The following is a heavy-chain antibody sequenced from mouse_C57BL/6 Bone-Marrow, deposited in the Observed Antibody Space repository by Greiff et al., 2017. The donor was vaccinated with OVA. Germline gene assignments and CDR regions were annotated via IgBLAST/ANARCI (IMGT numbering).Heavy chain of an antibody. V-gene: IGHV3-6*01. CDR1: GYSITSGYY. CDR2: ISYDGSN. CDR3: ARGTTVITENAMDY. Sequence: EVQLQESGPGLVKPSQSLSLTCSVTGYSITSGYYWNWIRQFPGNKLEWMGYISYDGSNNYNPSLKNRISITRDTSKNQFFLKLNSVTTEDTATDYCARGTTVITENAMDYGGQGTSVTVSS. D-gene: IGHD1-1*01. J-gene: IGHJ4*01.